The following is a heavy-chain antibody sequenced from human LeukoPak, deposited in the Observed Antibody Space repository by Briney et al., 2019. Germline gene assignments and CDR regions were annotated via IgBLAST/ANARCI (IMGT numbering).Heavy chain of an antibody. CDR1: GFTVSSNY. CDR3: ATAYDTRFDY. Sequence: PGGSLRLSCAASGFTVSSNYMSWVRQAPGKGLEWVSVIYSGGSTYYADSVKGRFTISRDNSKNTLYVDMNSLRPEDTAMYYCATAYDTRFDYWGQGTLVTVSS. J-gene: IGHJ4*02. D-gene: IGHD3-22*01. V-gene: IGHV3-66*01. CDR2: IYSGGST.